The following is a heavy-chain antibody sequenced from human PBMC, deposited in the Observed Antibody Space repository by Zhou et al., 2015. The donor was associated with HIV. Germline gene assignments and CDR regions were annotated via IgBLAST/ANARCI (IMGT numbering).Heavy chain of an antibody. J-gene: IGHJ4*02. CDR3: AKGIDY. V-gene: IGHV3-23*01. CDR1: GFTFSTYA. CDR2: ISGRGASGDTT. Sequence: EVQLLESGGGLVQPGGSLRLSCAASGFTFSTYAMNWVRQTPAKGLEWVSAISGRGASGDTTYYADSVKGRFTVSRDDSENMLYLQMNSLRAEDTAVYYCAKGIDYWGQGTLVTVSS.